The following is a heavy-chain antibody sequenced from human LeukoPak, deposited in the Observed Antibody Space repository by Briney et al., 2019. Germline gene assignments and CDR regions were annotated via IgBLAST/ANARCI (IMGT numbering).Heavy chain of an antibody. Sequence: ASVKVSCKASGGTFSSYAISWVRQAPGQGLEWMGGIIPIFGTANYAQKFQGRVTITADESTSTAYMELSSLRSEDTAVYYCAIPGYSSDRGRFDPWGQGTLVTASS. V-gene: IGHV1-69*13. CDR2: IIPIFGTA. CDR1: GGTFSSYA. J-gene: IGHJ5*02. D-gene: IGHD6-19*01. CDR3: AIPGYSSDRGRFDP.